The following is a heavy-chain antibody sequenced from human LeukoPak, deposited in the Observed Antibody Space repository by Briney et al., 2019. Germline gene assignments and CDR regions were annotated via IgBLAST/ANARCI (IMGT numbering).Heavy chain of an antibody. D-gene: IGHD2-21*02. CDR1: GFTFSSSA. Sequence: GGSLRLSCAASGFTFSSSAMHWVRQAPGKGLEWVAVISYDGNHIFYADSVKGRFTISRDNSKNTLYLQMNSLTTEDTAVYYCARCGGDCYTSTQGFDYWGQGTLVTVSS. CDR3: ARCGGDCYTSTQGFDY. J-gene: IGHJ4*02. V-gene: IGHV3-30*04. CDR2: ISYDGNHI.